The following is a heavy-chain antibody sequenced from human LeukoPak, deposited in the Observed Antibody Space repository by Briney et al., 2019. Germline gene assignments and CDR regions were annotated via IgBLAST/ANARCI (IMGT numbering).Heavy chain of an antibody. Sequence: EASVKVSCKASGGTFSSYAISWVRQAPGQGLEWMGRIIPILGIAIYAQKFQGRVTITADKSTSTAYMELSSLRSEDTAVYYCARGGGYYYDSSGSFDYWGQGTLVTVSS. V-gene: IGHV1-69*04. D-gene: IGHD3-22*01. J-gene: IGHJ4*02. CDR3: ARGGGYYYDSSGSFDY. CDR1: GGTFSSYA. CDR2: IIPILGIA.